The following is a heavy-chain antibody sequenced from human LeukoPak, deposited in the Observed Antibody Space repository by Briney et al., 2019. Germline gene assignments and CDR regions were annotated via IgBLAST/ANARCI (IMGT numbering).Heavy chain of an antibody. CDR1: GYTFTSYG. V-gene: IGHV1-2*02. CDR2: INPNSGGT. CDR3: ARDVGYSYGYGFDY. Sequence: AASVKVSCKASGYTFTSYGISWVRQAPGQGLEWMGWINPNSGGTNYAQKFQGRVTMTRDTSISTAYMELSRLRSDDTAVYYCARDVGYSYGYGFDYWGQGTLVTVSS. J-gene: IGHJ4*02. D-gene: IGHD5-18*01.